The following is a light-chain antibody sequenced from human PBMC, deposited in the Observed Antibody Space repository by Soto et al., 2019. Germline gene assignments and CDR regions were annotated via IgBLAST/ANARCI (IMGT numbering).Light chain of an antibody. CDR3: GSYSSTDTPFV. CDR2: EVT. Sequence: QSALAQPSSVSGSPGQSITSSCTGTSTDVGGYNYVSWYQHHSGKAPKLLIYEVTNRPSGISDRFSGSKSVNSAALTISGLQAEDESDYYCGSYSSTDTPFVFGTGTKLTVL. V-gene: IGLV2-14*01. CDR1: STDVGGYNY. J-gene: IGLJ1*01.